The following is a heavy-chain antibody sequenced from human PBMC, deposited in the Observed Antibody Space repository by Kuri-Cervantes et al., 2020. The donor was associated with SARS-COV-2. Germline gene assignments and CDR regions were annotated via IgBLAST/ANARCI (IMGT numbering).Heavy chain of an antibody. V-gene: IGHV1-2*04. D-gene: IGHD3-3*01. CDR1: GYTFTGYY. Sequence: ASVKVSCKASGYTFTGYYIHWVRQAPGQGLEWMGWINPNTGGTNYAQKFQGWVTMTRDTSISTVYMELNRLRSDDTGVYYCARGVAARGVLRFLDWFEAFETWGQGTMVTVSS. J-gene: IGHJ3*02. CDR2: INPNTGGT. CDR3: ARGVAARGVLRFLDWFEAFET.